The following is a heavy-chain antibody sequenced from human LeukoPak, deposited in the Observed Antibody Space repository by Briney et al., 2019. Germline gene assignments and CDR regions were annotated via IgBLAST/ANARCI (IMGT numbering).Heavy chain of an antibody. D-gene: IGHD4-17*01. Sequence: GESLKISCKGSGYNFNTYWVAWVRHLPGKGLEWMGIIRPMHSDVRYSPSFQGKVAISADRSINTAYLQWSSLTASDTAMYYCASRPFETTVVPWDFYWGQGTQVTVSS. V-gene: IGHV5-51*01. CDR1: GYNFNTYW. CDR3: ASRPFETTVVPWDFY. CDR2: IRPMHSDV. J-gene: IGHJ4*02.